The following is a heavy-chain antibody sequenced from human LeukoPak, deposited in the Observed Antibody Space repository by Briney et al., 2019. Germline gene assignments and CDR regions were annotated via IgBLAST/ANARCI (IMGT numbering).Heavy chain of an antibody. CDR3: AKAGYCSGGSCRTRDGSYYFDY. J-gene: IGHJ4*02. D-gene: IGHD2-15*01. CDR1: GFTFDDYA. CDR2: ISYDGSNK. Sequence: GGSLRLSCAASGFTFDDYAMHWVRQAPGKGLEWVAVISYDGSNKYYADSVKGRFTISRDNSKNTLYLQMNSLRAEDTAVYYCAKAGYCSGGSCRTRDGSYYFDYWGQGTLVTVSS. V-gene: IGHV3-30*18.